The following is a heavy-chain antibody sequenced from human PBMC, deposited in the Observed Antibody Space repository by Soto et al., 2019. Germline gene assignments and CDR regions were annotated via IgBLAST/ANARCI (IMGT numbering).Heavy chain of an antibody. Sequence: EVQLLESGGGLVQPGGSLRLSCAASGFTFSSYAMSWVRQAPGKGLEWVSAISGSGGSTYYADSVKGRFTISRDNSKNTQNQQMNSLRAEDTDVYYCAKGKLSLSTHYNGMDVWGQGTTVTVSS. V-gene: IGHV3-23*01. J-gene: IGHJ6*02. CDR3: AKGKLSLSTHYNGMDV. CDR1: GFTFSSYA. CDR2: ISGSGGST. D-gene: IGHD3-16*02.